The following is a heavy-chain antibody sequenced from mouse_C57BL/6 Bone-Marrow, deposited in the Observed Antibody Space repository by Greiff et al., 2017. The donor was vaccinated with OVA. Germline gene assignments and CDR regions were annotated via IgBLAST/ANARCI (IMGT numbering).Heavy chain of an antibody. Sequence: EVKLQESGPGLVKPSQSLSLTCSVTGYSITSGYYWNWIRQFPGNKLEWMGYISYDGSNNYNPSLKNRISITRDTSKNQFFLKLNSVTTEDTATYYCARDLITTVVETGYFDVWGTGTTVTVSS. CDR2: ISYDGSN. J-gene: IGHJ1*03. V-gene: IGHV3-6*01. D-gene: IGHD1-1*01. CDR3: ARDLITTVVETGYFDV. CDR1: GYSITSGYY.